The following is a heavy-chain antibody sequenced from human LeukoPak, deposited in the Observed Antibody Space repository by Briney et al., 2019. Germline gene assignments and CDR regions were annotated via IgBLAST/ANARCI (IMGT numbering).Heavy chain of an antibody. CDR1: GFTFSSYT. CDR3: ARDRNDFWSGLDAFDI. CDR2: ITITSNYI. J-gene: IGHJ3*02. D-gene: IGHD3-3*01. V-gene: IGHV3-21*01. Sequence: PGGSLRLSCAASGFTFSSYTMNWVRQAPGKGLEWVSSITITSNYIFYTDSVKGRFTISRDNAKNSLYLQMNSLRAEDTAVYYCARDRNDFWSGLDAFDIWGQGTMVTVSS.